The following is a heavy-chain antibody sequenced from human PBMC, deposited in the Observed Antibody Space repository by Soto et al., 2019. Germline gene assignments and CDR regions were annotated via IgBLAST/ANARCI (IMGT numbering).Heavy chain of an antibody. Sequence: EVQLLESGGGLVQPGGSLRLSCAASGFTFRNYGMTWVRQAPGKGLEWVSAISGSGGSTFYADSVKGRFTISRDNSMDTLYLQMNSLRAEDTAVYYCASHYGSGSDNWLDPWGQGTLVTVSS. D-gene: IGHD3-10*01. J-gene: IGHJ5*02. CDR2: ISGSGGST. CDR1: GFTFRNYG. CDR3: ASHYGSGSDNWLDP. V-gene: IGHV3-23*01.